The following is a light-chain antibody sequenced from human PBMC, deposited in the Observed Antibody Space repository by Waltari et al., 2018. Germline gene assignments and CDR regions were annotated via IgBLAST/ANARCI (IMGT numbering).Light chain of an antibody. Sequence: QSVLTQPPSVSGAPGQRVTIPCSGSRSNIGSNNAIPWYQQLPGTAPKLLIYDDTNRPSGIPDRFSGSKSATSASLAITGLQAEDEADYYCQSYDSGLSAPVFGGGTKLTVL. CDR3: QSYDSGLSAPV. CDR1: RSNIGSNNA. V-gene: IGLV1-40*01. CDR2: DDT. J-gene: IGLJ3*02.